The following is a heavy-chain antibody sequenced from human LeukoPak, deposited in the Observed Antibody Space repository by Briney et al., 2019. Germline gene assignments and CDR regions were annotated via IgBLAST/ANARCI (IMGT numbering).Heavy chain of an antibody. CDR3: ARGLTTATALFFFDY. CDR2: INPNSGGT. CDR1: GYTFTGNY. D-gene: IGHD4-17*01. V-gene: IGHV1-2*02. J-gene: IGHJ4*02. Sequence: ASVKGSCKAAGYTFTGNYRHWVRQEPGQGLVWMRWINPNSGGTNAAQKFQGRVIMTRDTSISTAYMELTRLRSDDTAVYYCARGLTTATALFFFDYWGQGTLVTVSS.